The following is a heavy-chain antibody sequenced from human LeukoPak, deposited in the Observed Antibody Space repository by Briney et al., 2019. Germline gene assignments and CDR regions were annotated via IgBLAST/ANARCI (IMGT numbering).Heavy chain of an antibody. Sequence: SETLSLTCSVSDDSITMYYWTWIRQPPGKGLEWIGYVDHTGSTNFNPSLNGRVSISRDTTKNLFSLRLRSVTAADTAVYFRARGRVSSSTWYSTYYYYFYMDVWGKGTTVTVSS. CDR1: DDSITMYY. V-gene: IGHV4-59*01. CDR3: ARGRVSSSTWYSTYYYYFYMDV. CDR2: VDHTGST. J-gene: IGHJ6*03. D-gene: IGHD1-1*01.